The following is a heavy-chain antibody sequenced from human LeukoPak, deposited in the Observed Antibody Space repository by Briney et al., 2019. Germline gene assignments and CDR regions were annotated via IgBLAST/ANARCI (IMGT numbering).Heavy chain of an antibody. J-gene: IGHJ4*02. D-gene: IGHD6-19*01. CDR2: MYNRGST. CDR1: GDSISNDY. CDR3: ARAEKAVTGTLDY. V-gene: IGHV4-59*01. Sequence: SETLSLTCTVSGDSISNDYWSWIRQSPGKELEWSGYMYNRGSTIYNPSLKSRVTISTDTSKNKFSLRLTSVTAADTAVYYCARAEKAVTGTLDYWGQGTLITVSS.